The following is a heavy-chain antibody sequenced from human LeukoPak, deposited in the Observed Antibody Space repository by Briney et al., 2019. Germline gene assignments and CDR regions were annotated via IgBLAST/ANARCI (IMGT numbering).Heavy chain of an antibody. Sequence: PGGSLRLSCAASGFTFSSYGMHWVRQAPGKGLEWVAVISYDGSNKYYADSVKGRFTISRDNSKNTLYLQMNSLRAEDTAVYYCAKDARLLWFGELLNSRSPFDYWGQGTLVTVSS. CDR1: GFTFSSYG. CDR3: AKDARLLWFGELLNSRSPFDY. J-gene: IGHJ4*02. CDR2: ISYDGSNK. D-gene: IGHD3-10*01. V-gene: IGHV3-30*18.